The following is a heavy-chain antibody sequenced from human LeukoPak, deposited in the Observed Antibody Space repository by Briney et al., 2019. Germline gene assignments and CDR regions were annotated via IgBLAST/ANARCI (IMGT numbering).Heavy chain of an antibody. Sequence: ASVKVSCKVSGYTLTELSMHWVRQAPGKRLEGMGGFDPEDGETIYAQKFQGRVAMTEDTSTDTAYMELSSLRSEDTAVYYCATIYGLWFGEGDAFDIWGQGTMVTVSS. CDR3: ATIYGLWFGEGDAFDI. CDR1: GYTLTELS. CDR2: FDPEDGET. J-gene: IGHJ3*02. V-gene: IGHV1-24*01. D-gene: IGHD3-10*01.